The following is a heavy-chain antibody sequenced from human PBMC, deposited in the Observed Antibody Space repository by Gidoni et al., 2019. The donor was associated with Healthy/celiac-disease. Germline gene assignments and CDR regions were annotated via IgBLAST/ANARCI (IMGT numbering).Heavy chain of an antibody. J-gene: IGHJ6*02. CDR1: GGSISSSNW. CDR2: IYHSGST. Sequence: QVQLQESGPGLVKPSGTLSLTCAVSGGSISSSNWWSWVRQPPGKGLEWIGEIYHSGSTNYNPSLKSRVTISVDKSKNQFSLKLSSVTAADTAVYYCARGGYSSSHDHQYYYYYYGMDAWGQGTTVTVSS. D-gene: IGHD6-13*01. CDR3: ARGGYSSSHDHQYYYYYYGMDA. V-gene: IGHV4-4*02.